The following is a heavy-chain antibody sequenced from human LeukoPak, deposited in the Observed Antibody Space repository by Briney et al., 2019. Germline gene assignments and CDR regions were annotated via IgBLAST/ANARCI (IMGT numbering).Heavy chain of an antibody. J-gene: IGHJ4*02. V-gene: IGHV4-61*02. CDR1: GGSISSGSYY. D-gene: IGHD3-22*01. CDR3: ARDDDYYDSSGYYYSDY. CDR2: IYTSGST. Sequence: SQTLSLTCTVSGGSISSGSYYWGWIRQPDGKGLEWIERIYTSGSTNYNPSLKSLLPISVDTSKNQFSLKLSSVTAADTAVYYCARDDDYYDSSGYYYSDYWGQGTLVTVSS.